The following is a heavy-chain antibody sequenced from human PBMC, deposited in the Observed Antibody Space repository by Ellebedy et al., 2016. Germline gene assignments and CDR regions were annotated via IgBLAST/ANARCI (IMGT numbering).Heavy chain of an antibody. D-gene: IGHD1-26*01. V-gene: IGHV4-30-4*01. J-gene: IGHJ6*02. CDR2: IYYSGST. CDR1: GGSISSGDYY. Sequence: SETLSLXCTVSGGSISSGDYYWSWIRQPPGKGLEWIGYIYYSGSTYYNPSLKSRVTISVDTSKNQFSLKLSSVTAADTAVYYGARDPGQYLVGARDGMDVWGQGTTVTVSS. CDR3: ARDPGQYLVGARDGMDV.